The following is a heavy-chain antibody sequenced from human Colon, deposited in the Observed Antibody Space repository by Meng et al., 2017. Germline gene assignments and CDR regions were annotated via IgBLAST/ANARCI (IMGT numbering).Heavy chain of an antibody. CDR3: ARVGYCVLGVWYQTLQY. CDR1: GSSVNSTGFS. V-gene: IGHV4-30-2*01. Sequence: QVHLQESGSGVVKPSQALSLTCTVSGSSVNSTGFSWNWIRQPPGKGLEWIGYIYQSGSTYYNPSLKSRVAISLDRSKNQFSLNLSSVTAADTAVYYCARVGYCVLGVWYQTLQYWSPGTLVTVSS. D-gene: IGHD2-15*01. CDR2: IYQSGST. J-gene: IGHJ4*02.